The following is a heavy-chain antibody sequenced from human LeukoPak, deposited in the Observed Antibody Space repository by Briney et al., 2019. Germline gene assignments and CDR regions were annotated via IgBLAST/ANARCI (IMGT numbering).Heavy chain of an antibody. V-gene: IGHV3-23*01. CDR1: GFSFDDYD. CDR2: ISGGRGST. Sequence: GGSLRLSCAASGFSFDDYDIHWVRQAPGKGLEWVSGISGGRGSTYYADSVKGRFTISRDNSKNTLYLQMHSLRAEDTAVYYCAKSNPPFDYWGQGTLVTVSS. D-gene: IGHD4-11*01. CDR3: AKSNPPFDY. J-gene: IGHJ4*02.